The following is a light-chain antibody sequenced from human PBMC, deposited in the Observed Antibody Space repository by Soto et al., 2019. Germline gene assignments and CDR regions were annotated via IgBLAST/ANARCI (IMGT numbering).Light chain of an antibody. CDR1: QSLVHSDGIAY. CDR2: KVS. CDR3: MQGTHWPIN. V-gene: IGKV2-30*02. J-gene: IGKJ5*01. Sequence: DVVMTQSPLSLPVTLGQPASISCRSNQSLVHSDGIAYFSWFQQRPGRSPRRLIYKVSNRDSGVPARFTDRGSGTDFALTISRLEAEDVGVYYCMQGTHWPINFGQGKRLEIK.